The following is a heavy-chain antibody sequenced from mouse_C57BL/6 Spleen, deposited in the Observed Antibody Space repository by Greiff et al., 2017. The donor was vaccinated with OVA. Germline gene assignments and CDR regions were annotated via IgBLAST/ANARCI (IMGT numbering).Heavy chain of an antibody. Sequence: VQLQQSGAELVRPGTSVKVSCKASGYAFTNYLIEWVKQRPGQGLEWIGVINPGSGGTNYNEKFKGKATLTADKSSSTAYMQLSSLTSEDSAVYFGARSGDYYDYPFAYWGQGTLVTVSA. CDR3: ARSGDYYDYPFAY. D-gene: IGHD2-4*01. CDR1: GYAFTNYL. V-gene: IGHV1-54*01. CDR2: INPGSGGT. J-gene: IGHJ3*01.